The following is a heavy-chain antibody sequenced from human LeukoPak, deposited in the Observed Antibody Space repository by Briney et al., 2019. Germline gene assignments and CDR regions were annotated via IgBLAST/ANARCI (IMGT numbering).Heavy chain of an antibody. CDR3: ARDFMVRGVPIYYFDY. Sequence: PSQTLSLTCTVSGGSISSGSYYWSWIRQPAGKGLEWIGRIYTSGSTNYNPSLKSRVTMSVDTSKNQFSLKLSSVTAADTAVYYCARDFMVRGVPIYYFDYWGQGTLVTVSS. V-gene: IGHV4-61*02. J-gene: IGHJ4*02. CDR1: GGSISSGSYY. D-gene: IGHD3-10*01. CDR2: IYTSGST.